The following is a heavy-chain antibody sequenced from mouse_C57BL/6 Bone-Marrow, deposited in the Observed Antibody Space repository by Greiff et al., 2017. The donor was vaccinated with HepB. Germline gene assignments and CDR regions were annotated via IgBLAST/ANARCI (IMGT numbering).Heavy chain of an antibody. V-gene: IGHV2-9*01. D-gene: IGHD2-4*01. J-gene: IGHJ3*01. Sequence: QVQLKESGPGLVAPSQSLSITCTVSGFSLTSYGVDWVRQPPGKGLEWLGVIWGGGSTNYNSALMSRLSISKDNSKSQVFLKMNSLQTDDTAMYYCAKRGLRRSLAYWGQGTLVTVSA. CDR1: GFSLTSYG. CDR3: AKRGLRRSLAY. CDR2: IWGGGST.